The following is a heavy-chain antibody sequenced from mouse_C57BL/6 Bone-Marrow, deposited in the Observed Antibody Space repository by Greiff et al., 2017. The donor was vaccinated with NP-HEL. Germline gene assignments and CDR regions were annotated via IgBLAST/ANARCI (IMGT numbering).Heavy chain of an antibody. CDR2: ISSGGSYT. CDR1: GFTFSSSG. J-gene: IGHJ4*01. D-gene: IGHD1-1*01. CDR3: ARQEGDYYGSSVYYAMDY. Sequence: VQLKESGGDLVKPGGSLKLSCAASGFTFSSSGMSWVRQTPDKRLEWVATISSGGSYTYYPASVKGRFTISSDNAKNTLYRQMSSLKSEDTAMYYCARQEGDYYGSSVYYAMDYWGQGTSVTVSS. V-gene: IGHV5-6*01.